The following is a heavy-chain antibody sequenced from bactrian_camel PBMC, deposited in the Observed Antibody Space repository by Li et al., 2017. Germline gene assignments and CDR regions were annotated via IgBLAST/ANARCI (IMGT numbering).Heavy chain of an antibody. CDR1: GNIRDTTY. D-gene: IGHD8*01. V-gene: IGHV3S54*01. CDR3: AMHRYGAAWSLETVNY. Sequence: HVQLVESGGGAVQAGGSLKLSCAASGNIRDTTYMAWFRQVPGKEREGVAAIYSADPNIRYADFVEGRFTISRDNAKNTVYLQMDSLKPGDTAMYYCAMHRYGAAWSLETVNYWGQGTQVTVS. CDR2: IYSADPNI. J-gene: IGHJ4*01.